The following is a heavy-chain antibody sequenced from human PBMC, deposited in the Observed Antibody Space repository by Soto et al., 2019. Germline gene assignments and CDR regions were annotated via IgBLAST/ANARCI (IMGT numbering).Heavy chain of an antibody. Sequence: ASVKVSCKASGYTFTSYAMHWVRQAPGQRLEWMGWINAGNGNTKYSQKFQGRVTITRDISASTAYMELSSLRSEDTAVYYCARVGSSWNDAFDIWGQGTMVTVSS. D-gene: IGHD6-13*01. V-gene: IGHV1-3*01. CDR3: ARVGSSWNDAFDI. CDR2: INAGNGNT. CDR1: GYTFTSYA. J-gene: IGHJ3*02.